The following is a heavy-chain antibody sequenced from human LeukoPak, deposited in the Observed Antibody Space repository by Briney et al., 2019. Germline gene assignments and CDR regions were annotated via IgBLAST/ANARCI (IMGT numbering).Heavy chain of an antibody. CDR1: GFTVSSNY. CDR3: ARIPKTTYFDY. D-gene: IGHD4-17*01. J-gene: IGHJ4*02. V-gene: IGHV3-53*01. CDR2: IYSGGTT. Sequence: PGGSLRLSCAASGFTVSSNYMSWVRQAPGKGLEWVSVIYSGGTTDYADPVKGRFTISRDSSENTLHLQMNSLRAEDTAVYYCARIPKTTYFDYWGQGTLVTVSS.